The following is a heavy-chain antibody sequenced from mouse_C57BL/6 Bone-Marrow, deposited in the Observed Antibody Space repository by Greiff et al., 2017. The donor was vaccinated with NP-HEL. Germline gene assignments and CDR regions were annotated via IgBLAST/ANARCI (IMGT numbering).Heavy chain of an antibody. D-gene: IGHD4-1*01. CDR1: GYTFTSYW. V-gene: IGHV1-55*01. J-gene: IGHJ1*03. Sequence: QVHVKQPGAELVKPGASVKMSCKASGYTFTSYWITWVKQRPGQGLEWIGDIYPGSGSTNYNEKFKSKATLTVDTSSSTAYMQLSSLTSEDSAVYYCARWNWLYFDVWGTGTTVTVSS. CDR3: ARWNWLYFDV. CDR2: IYPGSGST.